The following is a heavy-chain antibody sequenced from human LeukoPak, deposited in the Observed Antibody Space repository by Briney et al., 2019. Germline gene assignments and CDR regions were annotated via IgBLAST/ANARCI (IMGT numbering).Heavy chain of an antibody. CDR3: ARGPLTMTRGFDP. D-gene: IGHD4-17*01. CDR1: GGSISSSSYY. Sequence: SETLSLTCTVSGGSISSSSYYWGWIRQPPGKGLEWIGRIYTSGSTSYNPSLKTRVTMSVDTSKNQFSLKLSSVTAADTAVYYCARGPLTMTRGFDPWGQGTLVTVSS. V-gene: IGHV4-61*05. CDR2: IYTSGST. J-gene: IGHJ5*02.